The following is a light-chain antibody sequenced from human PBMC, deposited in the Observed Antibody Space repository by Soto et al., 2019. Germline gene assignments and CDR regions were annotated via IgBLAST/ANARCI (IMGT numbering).Light chain of an antibody. Sequence: QSALTQPASVSGSPGQSITISCTGTSSDVGGFDFVSWFQRRPGKAPRLIIYEVTNRPSGISDRFSGSKSGNTASLTISGLQAEDEADYYCRSYINTPTLYVFGSGTKVTVL. V-gene: IGLV2-14*01. CDR2: EVT. J-gene: IGLJ1*01. CDR3: RSYINTPTLYV. CDR1: SSDVGGFDF.